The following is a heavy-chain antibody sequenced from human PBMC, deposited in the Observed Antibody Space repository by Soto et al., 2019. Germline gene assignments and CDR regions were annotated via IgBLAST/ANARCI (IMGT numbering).Heavy chain of an antibody. J-gene: IGHJ5*02. CDR3: ARDRFDSSGWYGAFDP. V-gene: IGHV3-21*01. Sequence: EVQLVESGGGLVKPGGSLRLSCAASGFTFSSYSMNWVRQAPGKGLEWVSSISSSSSYIYYAGSVKGRFTISRDNAKNSLYLQMNSLRAEDTAVYYCARDRFDSSGWYGAFDPWGQGTLVTVSS. CDR1: GFTFSSYS. CDR2: ISSSSSYI. D-gene: IGHD6-19*01.